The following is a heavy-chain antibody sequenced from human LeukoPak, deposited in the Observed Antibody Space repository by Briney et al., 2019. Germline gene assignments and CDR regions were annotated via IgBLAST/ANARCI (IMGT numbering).Heavy chain of an antibody. D-gene: IGHD6-19*01. CDR2: ISWDGGST. Sequence: GGSLRLSCAASGYTFDDYTMHWVRQAPGKGLEWVSLISWDGGSTYYADSVKGRFTISRDNSKNSLYLQMNSLRTEDTALYYCAKGGNSAVASVADYWGQGTLVTVSS. CDR1: GYTFDDYT. CDR3: AKGGNSAVASVADY. J-gene: IGHJ4*02. V-gene: IGHV3-43*01.